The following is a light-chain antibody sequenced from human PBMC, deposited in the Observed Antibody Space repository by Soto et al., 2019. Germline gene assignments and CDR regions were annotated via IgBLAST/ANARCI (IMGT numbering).Light chain of an antibody. CDR1: SSDVGGYNY. CDR3: ISYTSKSTWV. Sequence: QSALTQPASVSGSPGQSITISCTGTSSDVGGYNYVSWFQQHPGIVPKLMLYEVSNRPSGVSNRFSGSKSVNTASLTISGLQSEDEAYYYCISYTSKSTWVFGGVTKLTVL. V-gene: IGLV2-14*01. CDR2: EVS. J-gene: IGLJ2*01.